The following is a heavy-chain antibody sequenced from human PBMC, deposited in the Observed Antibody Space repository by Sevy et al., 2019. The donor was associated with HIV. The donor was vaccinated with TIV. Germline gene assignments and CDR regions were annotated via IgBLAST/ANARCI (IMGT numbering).Heavy chain of an antibody. CDR2: ISYDGSNK. D-gene: IGHD6-6*01. J-gene: IGHJ6*02. CDR1: GFTFSSYG. Sequence: GGSLRLSCAASGFTFSSYGMHWVRQAPGKGLEWVAVISYDGSNKYYADSVKGRFTISRDNSKNTLYLQMNSLRAEDTAVYYCAKVRSSSTPTDRKYYYYGMDVWGQGTTVIVSS. CDR3: AKVRSSSTPTDRKYYYYGMDV. V-gene: IGHV3-30*18.